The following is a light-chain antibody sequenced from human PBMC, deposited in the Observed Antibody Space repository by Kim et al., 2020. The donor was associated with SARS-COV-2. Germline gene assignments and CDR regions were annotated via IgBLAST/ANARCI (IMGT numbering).Light chain of an antibody. CDR1: QRVSSN. Sequence: VSPGERATLSCRASQRVSSNFAWYQQKPGQPPRLLIYGASTRATDIPARFSGSGSGTEFTLTISSLQSEDFAVYYCQHYDNWPFTFGPGTKVDIK. CDR2: GAS. V-gene: IGKV3-15*01. CDR3: QHYDNWPFT. J-gene: IGKJ3*01.